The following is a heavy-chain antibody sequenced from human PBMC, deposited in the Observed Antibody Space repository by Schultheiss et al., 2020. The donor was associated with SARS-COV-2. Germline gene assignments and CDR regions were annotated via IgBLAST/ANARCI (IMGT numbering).Heavy chain of an antibody. CDR2: IWYDGSNK. V-gene: IGHV3-30*07. D-gene: IGHD2-2*01. Sequence: GESLKISCAASGFTFSSYAMHWVRQAPGKGLEWVAVIWYDGSNKYYADSVKGRFTISRDNAKNSLYLQMNSLRAEDTAVYYCARDGVPAGRVWGKGTTVTVSS. CDR3: ARDGVPAGRV. CDR1: GFTFSSYA. J-gene: IGHJ6*04.